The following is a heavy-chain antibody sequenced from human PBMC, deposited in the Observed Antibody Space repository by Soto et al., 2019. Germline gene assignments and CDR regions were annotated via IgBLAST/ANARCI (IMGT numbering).Heavy chain of an antibody. D-gene: IGHD3-16*01. J-gene: IGHJ4*02. Sequence: QVQLVQAGAEVKKPGSSVKVSCKASGGTFSSYTISWVRQAPGQGLEWMGRIIPILGIANYAQKFQGRVTITADKSTSTAYMERSSLRAEGTAVYYCARDYRVMQIAYWGKGTLVTVSS. CDR1: GGTFSSYT. CDR3: ARDYRVMQIAY. V-gene: IGHV1-69*08. CDR2: IIPILGIA.